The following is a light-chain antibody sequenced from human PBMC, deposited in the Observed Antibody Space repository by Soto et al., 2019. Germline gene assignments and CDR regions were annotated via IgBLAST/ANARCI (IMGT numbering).Light chain of an antibody. CDR2: AAS. J-gene: IGKJ1*01. CDR3: LLDFRYFWA. CDR1: QAIRTA. V-gene: IGKV1-6*01. Sequence: AIQLTHSPSSLYASVGDRVTITCRASQAIRTALGWYQQKPGKVPKLLIYAASILQSGVPSRFSGSGSGTDFTLTISSLQPEDFATYYCLLDFRYFWAFGQGTKVDI.